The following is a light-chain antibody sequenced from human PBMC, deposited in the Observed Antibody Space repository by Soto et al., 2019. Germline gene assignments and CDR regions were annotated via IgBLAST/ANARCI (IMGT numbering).Light chain of an antibody. J-gene: IGKJ5*01. CDR1: QSLVHSDGIAY. CDR2: KVS. CDR3: MQGTHWPIT. V-gene: IGKV2-30*02. Sequence: DVVMTQSPLSLPVTLGKPASISCRSNQSLVHSDGIAYFSWFQQRPGRSPRRXIYKVSNRDSGVPARFSGSGSGTDFALKISRVEAEDVGVYYCMQGTHWPITFGQGTRLEIK.